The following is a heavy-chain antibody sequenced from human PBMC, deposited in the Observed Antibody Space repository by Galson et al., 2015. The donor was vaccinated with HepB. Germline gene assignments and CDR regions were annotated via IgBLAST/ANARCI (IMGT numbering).Heavy chain of an antibody. D-gene: IGHD3-16*01. CDR2: IIPIFGTA. CDR3: ARRGGELYYYYYYGMDV. Sequence: SVKVSCKASGGTFSSYAISWVRQAPGQGLEWMGGIIPIFGTANYAQKFQGRVTITADKSTSTAYMELSSLRSEDTAVYYCARRGGELYYYYYYGMDVWGQGTTVTVSS. CDR1: GGTFSSYA. J-gene: IGHJ6*02. V-gene: IGHV1-69*06.